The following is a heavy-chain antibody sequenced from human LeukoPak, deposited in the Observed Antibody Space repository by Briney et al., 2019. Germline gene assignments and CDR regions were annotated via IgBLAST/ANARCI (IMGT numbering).Heavy chain of an antibody. D-gene: IGHD2-2*01. CDR1: GCTFTSYD. CDR3: ARTCSSTSCSDFDY. V-gene: IGHV1-8*03. CDR2: MNPNSGHT. Sequence: GASVKVSCKASGCTFTSYDINWVRQATGQGLEWMGWMNPNSGHTGYAQKFQGRVTITRNTSISTAYMELSSLTSEDTAVYYCARTCSSTSCSDFDYWGQGTLVTVSS. J-gene: IGHJ4*02.